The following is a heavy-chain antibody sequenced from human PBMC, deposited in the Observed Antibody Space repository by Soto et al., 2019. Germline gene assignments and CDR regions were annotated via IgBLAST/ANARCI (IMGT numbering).Heavy chain of an antibody. V-gene: IGHV3-23*01. Sequence: QPWGSLRLSCAASGFVFSNYAMFWFRQAPGRGLEWVSTIYAAGGGKYYAGSVKGRFTVSRDNSRDTLFLQMDSLRVEDTAIYFCAKDLSRGDCYEDPDYWGQGTLVAVSS. D-gene: IGHD2-21*01. CDR3: AKDLSRGDCYEDPDY. CDR1: GFVFSNYA. CDR2: IYAAGGGK. J-gene: IGHJ4*02.